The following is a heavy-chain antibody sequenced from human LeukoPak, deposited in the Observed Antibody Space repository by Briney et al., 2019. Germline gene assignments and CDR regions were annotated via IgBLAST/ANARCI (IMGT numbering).Heavy chain of an antibody. D-gene: IGHD2-15*01. J-gene: IGHJ4*02. CDR2: ISGSGGST. CDR3: AKGDDIVVVVAALDY. CDR1: GFTFSSYA. V-gene: IGHV3-23*01. Sequence: GGSLRLSCAASGFTFSSYAMSWVRQAPGKGLEWVSAISGSGGSTYYADSVKGRFTISRDNSKNTLYLQVNSLRAEDTAVYYCAKGDDIVVVVAALDYWGQGTLVTVSS.